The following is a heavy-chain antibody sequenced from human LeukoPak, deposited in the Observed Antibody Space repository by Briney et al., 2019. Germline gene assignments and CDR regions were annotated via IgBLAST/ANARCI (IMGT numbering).Heavy chain of an antibody. CDR2: IIPIFGTA. CDR3: ARGPNRPYYMDV. V-gene: IGHV1-69*05. D-gene: IGHD1-14*01. Sequence: SVKVSCKASGGTFSSYAISWVRQAPGQGLEWMGGIIPIFGTANYAQKFQGRVTITTDESTSTAYMELSSLRSEDTAVYYCARGPNRPYYMDVWGKGTTVTVSS. CDR1: GGTFSSYA. J-gene: IGHJ6*03.